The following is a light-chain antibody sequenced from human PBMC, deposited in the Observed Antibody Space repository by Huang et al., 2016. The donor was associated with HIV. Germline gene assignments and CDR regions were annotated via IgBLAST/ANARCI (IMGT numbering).Light chain of an antibody. CDR3: QHYDSLPPWT. CDR2: DAS. CDR1: QDIGKY. J-gene: IGKJ1*01. Sequence: DIQMTQSPSSLSASIGDRVTITCQASQDIGKYLNWYQQKSGQAPKLLIIDASNLQKWGSPRRSGSGSGADYSITINTLQPEDIAAYYCQHYDSLPPWTFGEGTRVQI. V-gene: IGKV1-33*01.